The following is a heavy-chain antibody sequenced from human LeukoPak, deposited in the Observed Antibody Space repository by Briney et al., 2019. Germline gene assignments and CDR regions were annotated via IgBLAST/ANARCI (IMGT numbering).Heavy chain of an antibody. J-gene: IGHJ4*02. V-gene: IGHV5-51*01. CDR3: VRPNRGALFDY. Sequence: GDSLKISCKVSGDGFTNYWIGWVRQMPGKGVEWMGIIYPADSDTKYTPSFQGEVTISADKSINTAYLQWRSLKASDTAIYYCVRPNRGALFDYWGQGTLVTVSS. D-gene: IGHD1-14*01. CDR2: IYPADSDT. CDR1: GDGFTNYW.